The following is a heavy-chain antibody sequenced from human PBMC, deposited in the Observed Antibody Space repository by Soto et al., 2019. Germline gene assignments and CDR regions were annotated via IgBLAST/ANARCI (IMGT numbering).Heavy chain of an antibody. J-gene: IGHJ5*02. V-gene: IGHV4-59*01. CDR1: GGSISSYY. CDR2: IYYSGST. CDR3: ARALGYSCGNWFDP. Sequence: QVQLQESGPGLVKPSETLSLTCTVSGGSISSYYWSWIRQPPGKGLEWIGYIYYSGSTNYNPSLTSRATISVDTSKNQFSLKLSSVTAADTAVYYCARALGYSCGNWFDPWGQGTLVTVSS. D-gene: IGHD5-18*01.